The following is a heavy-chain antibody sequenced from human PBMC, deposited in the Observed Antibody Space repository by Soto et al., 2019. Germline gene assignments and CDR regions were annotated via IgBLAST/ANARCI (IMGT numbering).Heavy chain of an antibody. D-gene: IGHD6-13*01. CDR2: IYYSGST. CDR3: ARYIAAAGRGNWFGP. Sequence: PSETLSLTCTVSGGSVSSGDYYWSWIRQPPGKGLEWIGYIYYSGSTYYNPSLKSRVTISVDTSKNQFSLKVNSVTAADSAVYYCARYIAAAGRGNWFGPWGQGTLVTVSS. CDR1: GGSVSSGDYY. J-gene: IGHJ5*02. V-gene: IGHV4-30-4*01.